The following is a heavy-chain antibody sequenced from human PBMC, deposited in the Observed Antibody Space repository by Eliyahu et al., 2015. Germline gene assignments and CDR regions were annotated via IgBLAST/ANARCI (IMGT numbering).Heavy chain of an antibody. CDR2: IKGDGSST. J-gene: IGHJ5*02. V-gene: IGHV3-74*01. Sequence: EVQLVETGGGLVQPGGSLRLSCXAXGFTIGNSWMHWVRQTPGEGLVWVARIKGDGSSTYYADSVKGRFTVSRDNAKNTLYLQMNSLTVEDTAVYYCAKSDWFDPWGQGTLVTVSS. CDR3: AKSDWFDP. CDR1: GFTIGNSW.